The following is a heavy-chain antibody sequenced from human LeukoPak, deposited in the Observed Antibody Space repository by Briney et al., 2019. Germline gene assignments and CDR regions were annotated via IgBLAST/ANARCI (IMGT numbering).Heavy chain of an antibody. Sequence: GGSLRLSCAASGFTFSSYAMHWVRQAPGKGLEWVAVISYDGSNKYYADSVKGRFTISRDNYKNTLYLQMNSLRAEDTAVYYCAKLNEDWGQGTLVTVSS. CDR1: GFTFSSYA. CDR2: ISYDGSNK. J-gene: IGHJ4*02. D-gene: IGHD1-1*01. V-gene: IGHV3-30-3*02. CDR3: AKLNED.